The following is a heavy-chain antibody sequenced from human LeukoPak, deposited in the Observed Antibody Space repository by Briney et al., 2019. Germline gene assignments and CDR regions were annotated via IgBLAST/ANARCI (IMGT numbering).Heavy chain of an antibody. Sequence: GGSLRLSCAASGFTFGSYWMTWIRQAPGNGLEWVATIKPDGSEKYYVDSVKGRFTISRDNAKTSLYLQLNSLRAEDTAVYYCAAIHRDYWGQGTLLSVSS. CDR3: AAIHRDY. CDR2: IKPDGSEK. J-gene: IGHJ4*02. CDR1: GFTFGSYW. V-gene: IGHV3-7*03.